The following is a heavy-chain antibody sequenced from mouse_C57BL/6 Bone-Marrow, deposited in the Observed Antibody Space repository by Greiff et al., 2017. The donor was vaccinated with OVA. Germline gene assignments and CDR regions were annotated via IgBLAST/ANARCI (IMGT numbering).Heavy chain of an antibody. CDR3: ARSPPCYYGSSYGYFDY. Sequence: VQLQQSGPELVKPGASVKISCKASGYVFSSSWMNWVKQRPGKGLEWIGRIYPGDGDTNYNGKFKGKATLTADKSSSTAYMQLSSLTSEDSAVYFCARSPPCYYGSSYGYFDYWGQGTTLTVSS. D-gene: IGHD1-1*01. J-gene: IGHJ2*01. CDR2: IYPGDGDT. CDR1: GYVFSSSW. V-gene: IGHV1-82*01.